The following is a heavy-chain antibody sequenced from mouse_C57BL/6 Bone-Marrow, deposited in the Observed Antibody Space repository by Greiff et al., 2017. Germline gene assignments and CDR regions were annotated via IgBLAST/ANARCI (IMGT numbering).Heavy chain of an antibody. D-gene: IGHD4-1*01. J-gene: IGHJ3*01. CDR1: GYAFSSSW. CDR2: IYPGDGDT. CDR3: ARKVANWVFAY. V-gene: IGHV1-82*01. Sequence: QVHVKQSGPELVKPGASVKISCKASGYAFSSSWMNWVKQRPGKGLEWIGRIYPGDGDTTYNGKFKGKATLTADKSSSTAYMQLSSLTSEDSAVYFCARKVANWVFAYWGQGTLVTVSA.